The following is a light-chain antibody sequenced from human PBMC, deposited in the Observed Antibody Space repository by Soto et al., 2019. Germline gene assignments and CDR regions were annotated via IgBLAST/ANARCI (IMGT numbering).Light chain of an antibody. V-gene: IGLV1-40*01. CDR2: ANS. CDR1: SSNIGAGYN. J-gene: IGLJ2*01. CDR3: QSYDSSLSEGV. Sequence: QSVLTQPPSVSGAPGQRVTISCTGSSSNIGAGYNVHWYQQLPGTAPKLLIYANSNRPSGVPDRFSGSKSGTSASLAITGLQAEDEADYYCQSYDSSLSEGVFGGGTKLTVL.